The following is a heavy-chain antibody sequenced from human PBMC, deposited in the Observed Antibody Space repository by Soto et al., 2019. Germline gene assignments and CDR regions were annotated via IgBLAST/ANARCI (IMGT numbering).Heavy chain of an antibody. Sequence: PLETLSLTCAVSGGSISSGGYSWSWIRQPPGKGLEWIGYIYHSGSTYYNPSLKSRVTISVDRSKNQFSLKLSSVTAADTAVYSCARVPGPWGQGTQVTVSS. CDR1: GGSISSGGYS. CDR3: ARVPGP. CDR2: IYHSGST. J-gene: IGHJ5*02. V-gene: IGHV4-30-2*01.